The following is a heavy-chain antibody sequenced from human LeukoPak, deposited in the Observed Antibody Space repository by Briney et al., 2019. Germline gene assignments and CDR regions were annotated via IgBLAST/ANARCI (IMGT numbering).Heavy chain of an antibody. CDR3: ARGDVDTAMVLEAYFDY. D-gene: IGHD5-18*01. CDR1: GGTFSSYA. Sequence: SVKVSCKASGGTFSSYAISWVRQAPGQGLEWMGGIMPIFGTANYAQKFQGRVTITADESTSTAYMELSSLRSEDTAVYYCARGDVDTAMVLEAYFDYWGQGTLVTVSS. CDR2: IMPIFGTA. V-gene: IGHV1-69*13. J-gene: IGHJ4*02.